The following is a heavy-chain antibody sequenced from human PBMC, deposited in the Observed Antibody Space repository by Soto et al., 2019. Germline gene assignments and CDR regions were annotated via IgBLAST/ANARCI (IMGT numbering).Heavy chain of an antibody. CDR3: ASRGEGAARRIAAAGTDWFDP. CDR1: GGTFSSYA. J-gene: IGHJ5*02. Sequence: ASVKVSCKASGGTFSSYAISWVRQAPGQGLEWMGGIIPIFGTANYAQKFQGRVTITADESTSTAYMELSSLRSEDKAVYYCASRGEGAARRIAAAGTDWFDPWGQGTLVTVSS. V-gene: IGHV1-69*13. D-gene: IGHD6-13*01. CDR2: IIPIFGTA.